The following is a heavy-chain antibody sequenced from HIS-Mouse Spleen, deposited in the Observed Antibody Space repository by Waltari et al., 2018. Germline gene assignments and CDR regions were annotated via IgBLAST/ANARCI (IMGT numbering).Heavy chain of an antibody. CDR1: GFSLSTSRMC. CDR3: ARIAEGYSSGWYAFDY. V-gene: IGHV2-70*15. D-gene: IGHD6-19*01. CDR2: IDWDDDK. Sequence: QVTLRESGPALVKPTQTLTLTCTFSGFSLSTSRMCVSWIRQLPGKALEWLARIDWDDDKYYSTSLKTRLTISKDTSKNQVVLTMTNMDPVDTATYYCARIAEGYSSGWYAFDYWGQGTLVTVSS. J-gene: IGHJ4*02.